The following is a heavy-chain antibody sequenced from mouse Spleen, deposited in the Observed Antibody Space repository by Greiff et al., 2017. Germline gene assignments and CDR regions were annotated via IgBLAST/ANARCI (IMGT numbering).Heavy chain of an antibody. Sequence: QVQLKQPGAELVKPGASVKLSCKASGYTFTSYWMQWVKQRPGQGLEWIGEIDPSDSYTNYNQKFKGKATFTVDTSSSTAYMQLSSLTSEDSAVYYCARRGYGSSYKVYFDYWGQGTTLTVSS. CDR2: IDPSDSYT. D-gene: IGHD1-1*01. CDR3: ARRGYGSSYKVYFDY. J-gene: IGHJ2*01. CDR1: GYTFTSYW. V-gene: IGHV1-50*01.